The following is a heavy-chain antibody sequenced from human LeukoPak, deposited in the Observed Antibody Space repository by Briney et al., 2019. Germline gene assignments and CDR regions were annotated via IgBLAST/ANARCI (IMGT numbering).Heavy chain of an antibody. CDR3: ARHRANWNYGFDY. Sequence: SETLSLTCSVSGGSISSYYWSWIRQPPGKGLEWIGCISYSESTDYNPSLKSRVTISVDTSKNQFSLKLTSLTAADTAVYYCARHRANWNYGFDYWGQGTLVTVSS. D-gene: IGHD1-7*01. V-gene: IGHV4-59*08. CDR2: ISYSEST. J-gene: IGHJ4*02. CDR1: GGSISSYY.